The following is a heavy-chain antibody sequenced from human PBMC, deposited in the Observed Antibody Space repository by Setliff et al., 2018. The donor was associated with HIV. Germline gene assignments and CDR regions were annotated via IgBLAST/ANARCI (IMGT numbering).Heavy chain of an antibody. CDR2: IYHSGST. Sequence: SETLSLTCTVSGGSISSYYWSWIRQPAGKGLEWIGRIYHSGSTYYNPSLKSRVTISVDTSKNQFSLKLSSVTAADTAVYYCARRPAGAVAGGYGMDVWGQGTTVTVSS. CDR3: ARRPAGAVAGGYGMDV. J-gene: IGHJ6*02. V-gene: IGHV4-4*07. D-gene: IGHD6-19*01. CDR1: GGSISSYY.